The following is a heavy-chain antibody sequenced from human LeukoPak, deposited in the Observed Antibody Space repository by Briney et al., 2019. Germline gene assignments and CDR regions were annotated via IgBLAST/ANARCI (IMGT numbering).Heavy chain of an antibody. CDR1: GYTFTGYY. CDR3: ARFGSIAVGDFDY. CDR2: INPNSGGI. J-gene: IGHJ4*02. Sequence: ASVKVSCKASGYTFTGYYMHWVRQAPGQGLEWMGWINPNSGGINYAQKFQGRVTMTRDTSISTAYMELSRLRSDDTAVYYCARFGSIAVGDFDYWGQGTLVTVSS. V-gene: IGHV1-2*02. D-gene: IGHD6-19*01.